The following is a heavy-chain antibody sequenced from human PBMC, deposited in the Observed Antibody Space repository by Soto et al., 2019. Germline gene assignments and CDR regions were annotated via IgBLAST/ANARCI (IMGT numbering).Heavy chain of an antibody. V-gene: IGHV3-21*01. CDR1: GFTFSSYS. J-gene: IGHJ4*02. D-gene: IGHD1-1*01. Sequence: GGSLRLSCAASGFTFSSYSMNWVRQAPGKGLEWVSSISSSSSYIYYADSVKGRFTISRDNAKNSLYLQMNSLRAEDTAVYYCASGALERPGRVDYWGQGTLVTVSS. CDR2: ISSSSSYI. CDR3: ASGALERPGRVDY.